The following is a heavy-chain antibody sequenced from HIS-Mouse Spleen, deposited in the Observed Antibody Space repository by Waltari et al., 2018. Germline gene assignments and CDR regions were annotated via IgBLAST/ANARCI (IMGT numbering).Heavy chain of an antibody. CDR2: IYYSGRT. J-gene: IGHJ2*01. D-gene: IGHD6-13*01. V-gene: IGHV4-39*07. CDR1: GGSITSSSYY. Sequence: QLPLQESGPGLVKPSATLSLTCTVSGGSITSSSYYLGRTRQPPGKGLEWIGSIYYSGRTYYNPALKSRVTISVDTSKNQFSLKLSSVTAADTAVYYCAREIPYSSSWYDWYFDLWGRGTLVTVSS. CDR3: AREIPYSSSWYDWYFDL.